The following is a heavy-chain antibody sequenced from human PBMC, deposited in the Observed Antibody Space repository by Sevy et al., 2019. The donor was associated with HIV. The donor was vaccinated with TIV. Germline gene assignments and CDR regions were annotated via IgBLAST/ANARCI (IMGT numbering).Heavy chain of an antibody. CDR3: ARQISHSSDWFNAFDI. Sequence: GESLKISCKGSGYSFTSYWIGWVRQMPGKGLEWMGIIYPGDSDTRYSPSFQGHVTISADKSISTAYLQWSSLKASDTAMYYCARQISHSSDWFNAFDIWGQGTMVTVSS. CDR1: GYSFTSYW. V-gene: IGHV5-51*01. J-gene: IGHJ3*02. CDR2: IYPGDSDT. D-gene: IGHD6-19*01.